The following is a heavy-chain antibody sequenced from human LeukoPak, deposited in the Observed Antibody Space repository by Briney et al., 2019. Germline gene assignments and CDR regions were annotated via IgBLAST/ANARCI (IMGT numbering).Heavy chain of an antibody. CDR3: ARAVYYDSSGYPNFDY. Sequence: GASVKVSCKASGYTFTSYYMHWVRQAPGQGLEWMGIINPSGGSTSYAQKFQGRVTMTRDTSTSTVYMELSSLRSEDTAVYYCARAVYYDSSGYPNFDYWGQGALVTVSS. J-gene: IGHJ4*02. V-gene: IGHV1-46*01. D-gene: IGHD3-22*01. CDR2: INPSGGST. CDR1: GYTFTSYY.